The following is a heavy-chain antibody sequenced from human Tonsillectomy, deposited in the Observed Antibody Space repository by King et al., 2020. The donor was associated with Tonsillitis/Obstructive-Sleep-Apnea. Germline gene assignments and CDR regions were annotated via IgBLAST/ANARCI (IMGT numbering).Heavy chain of an antibody. D-gene: IGHD6-13*01. CDR3: ARLLYSSSWSHGYYYMDV. V-gene: IGHV4-39*01. CDR1: GGAISSSSYY. J-gene: IGHJ6*03. Sequence: QLQESGPGLVKPSETLSLSCTVSGGAISSSSYYWGWIRQPPGKGLEWIGTIYYSGSTPYSPPLKHRLTISVDTSKNQFSLKVSSVTASDTAVYYCARLLYSSSWSHGYYYMDVWGKGTTVTVSS. CDR2: IYYSGST.